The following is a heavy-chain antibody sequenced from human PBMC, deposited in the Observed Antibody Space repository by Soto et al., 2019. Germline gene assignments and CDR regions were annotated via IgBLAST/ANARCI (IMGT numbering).Heavy chain of an antibody. Sequence: SVKVSCKASGGTFSSYAISWVRQAPGQGLEWMGGIIPIFGTANYAQKFQGRVTITADESTSTAYMELSSLRSEDTAVYYCARDGHSSGWYSYYYGMDVSGQGTTVTVSS. CDR2: IIPIFGTA. V-gene: IGHV1-69*13. CDR3: ARDGHSSGWYSYYYGMDV. D-gene: IGHD6-19*01. J-gene: IGHJ6*02. CDR1: GGTFSSYA.